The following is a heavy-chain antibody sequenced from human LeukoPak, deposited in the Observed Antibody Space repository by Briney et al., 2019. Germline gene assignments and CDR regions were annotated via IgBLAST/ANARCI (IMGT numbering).Heavy chain of an antibody. CDR2: ISVNGGTT. V-gene: IGHV3-23*01. CDR1: GFTFSSYA. Sequence: GGSLRLSCAASGFTFSSYAMTWVRQAPGKGLEWASSISVNGGTTYYADSVKGRFTISRDSSKNTLYLQMNSLRAEDTAVYYCARGAGYNYPYYFDYWGQGTLVTVSS. CDR3: ARGAGYNYPYYFDY. D-gene: IGHD5-24*01. J-gene: IGHJ4*02.